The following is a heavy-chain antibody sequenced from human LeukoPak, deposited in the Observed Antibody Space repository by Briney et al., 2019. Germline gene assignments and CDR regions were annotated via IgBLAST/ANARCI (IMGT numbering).Heavy chain of an antibody. D-gene: IGHD4/OR15-4a*01. CDR1: GFTFSPYS. Sequence: PGGSLRLSCAASGFTFSPYSMHWVRQAPGKNLEWLSYISSTSGTIFYADSVTGRFTISRDNAKNSLYLQMNSLRVEDTAVYYCAKDYSPDAFDIWGQGTMVTVSS. CDR3: AKDYSPDAFDI. J-gene: IGHJ3*02. V-gene: IGHV3-48*01. CDR2: ISSTSGTI.